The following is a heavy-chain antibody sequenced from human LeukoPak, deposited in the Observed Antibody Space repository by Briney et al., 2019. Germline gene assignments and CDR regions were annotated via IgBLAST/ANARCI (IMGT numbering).Heavy chain of an antibody. Sequence: SETLSLTCTVSGGSISSGGYYWSWIRQHPGKGLEWIGYIYYSGSTYYNPSLKSRVTISVDTSKYQFSLKLSSVTAADTAVYYCARDSTYYYDSSGYRHAFDIWGQGTMVTVSS. J-gene: IGHJ3*02. CDR1: GGSISSGGYY. CDR2: IYYSGST. CDR3: ARDSTYYYDSSGYRHAFDI. D-gene: IGHD3-22*01. V-gene: IGHV4-31*03.